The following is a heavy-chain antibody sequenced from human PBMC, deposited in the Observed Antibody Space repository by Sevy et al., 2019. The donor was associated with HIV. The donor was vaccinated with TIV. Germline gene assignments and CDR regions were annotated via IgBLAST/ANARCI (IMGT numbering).Heavy chain of an antibody. CDR2: IIPIFGTA. D-gene: IGHD6-19*01. J-gene: IGHJ4*02. Sequence: ASVKVSCKASGGTFSSYAISWVRQAPGQGLEWMGGIIPIFGTANYAQKFQGRVTITADESTSTAYMELSSLRSEDTAVYYCARGEGAVAGLTLDYWGQGTLVTASS. V-gene: IGHV1-69*13. CDR3: ARGEGAVAGLTLDY. CDR1: GGTFSSYA.